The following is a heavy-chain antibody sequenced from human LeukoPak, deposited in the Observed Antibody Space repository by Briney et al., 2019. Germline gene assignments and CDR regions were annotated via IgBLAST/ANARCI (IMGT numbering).Heavy chain of an antibody. J-gene: IGHJ4*02. D-gene: IGHD3-3*01. CDR1: GGSISSGGYY. CDR2: IYHSGST. CDR3: ARGYDFWSGYSDPYFDY. V-gene: IGHV4-30-2*01. Sequence: PSETLSLTCTVSGGSISSGGYYWSWIRQPPGKGLEWIGYIYHSGSTYYNPSLKSRVTISVDRSKNQFSLKLSSVTAADTAVYYCARGYDFWSGYSDPYFDYWGQGTLVTVSS.